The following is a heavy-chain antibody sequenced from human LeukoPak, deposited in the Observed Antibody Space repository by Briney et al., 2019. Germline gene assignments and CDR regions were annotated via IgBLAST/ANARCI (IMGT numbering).Heavy chain of an antibody. J-gene: IGHJ4*02. V-gene: IGHV4-34*01. D-gene: IGHD3-22*01. Sequence: SETLSLTCAVYGGYFSGYYWSWIRQPPGKGLEWIGEINHSGSTNYNPSLKSRVTISVDTSKNQFSLKLSSVTAADTAVYYCARQQVYYDSSGYYYVPYYFDYWGQGTLVTVSS. CDR1: GGYFSGYY. CDR3: ARQQVYYDSSGYYYVPYYFDY. CDR2: INHSGST.